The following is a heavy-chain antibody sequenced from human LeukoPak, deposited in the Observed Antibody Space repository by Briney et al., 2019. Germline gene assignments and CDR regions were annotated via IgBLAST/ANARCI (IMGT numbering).Heavy chain of an antibody. CDR2: IYYSGST. CDR1: GGSISSNSYY. CDR3: ARLLGPAAAVDY. V-gene: IGHV4-39*01. J-gene: IGHJ4*02. D-gene: IGHD2-2*01. Sequence: SETLSLTCTVSGGSISSNSYYWGWIRQPPGKGLEWIGSIYYSGSTYYNPSLKSRVTISVDTSKNQFSLKLSSVTAADTAVYYCARLLGPAAAVDYWGQGTLVTVSS.